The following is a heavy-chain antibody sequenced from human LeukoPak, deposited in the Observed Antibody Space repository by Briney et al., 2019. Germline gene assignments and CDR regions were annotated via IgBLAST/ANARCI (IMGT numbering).Heavy chain of an antibody. J-gene: IGHJ4*02. V-gene: IGHV3-48*01. CDR2: ISSSSDTI. CDR1: GFTFSKYS. CDR3: ARQFPTDY. Sequence: PGGSLRLSCAASGFTFSKYSMNWVRQAPGKGLEWVSYISSSSDTIYYADSVKGRFTISRDNAKNSLYLQMNSLRAEDTAVYYCARQFPTDYWGQGTLVTVSS. D-gene: IGHD4-17*01.